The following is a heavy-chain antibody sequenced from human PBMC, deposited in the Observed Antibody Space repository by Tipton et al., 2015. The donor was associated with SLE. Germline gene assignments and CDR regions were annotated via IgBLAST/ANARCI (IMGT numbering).Heavy chain of an antibody. J-gene: IGHJ6*04. Sequence: TLSLTCTVSGGSISSFSWTWIRQPPGKGLEWIGYVYYAGSNYNPSLRSRVTISVDTSKNQFSLKLSSVTAADTAVYYCAREWEGYADLDVWGKGTTVTVSS. V-gene: IGHV4-59*12. CDR3: AREWEGYADLDV. D-gene: IGHD1-26*01. CDR2: VYYAGS. CDR1: GGSISSFS.